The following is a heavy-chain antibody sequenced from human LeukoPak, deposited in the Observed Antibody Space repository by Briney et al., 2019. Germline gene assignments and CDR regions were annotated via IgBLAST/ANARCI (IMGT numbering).Heavy chain of an antibody. CDR3: ARDFGSYSGSWYYYGMDV. V-gene: IGHV1-46*01. Sequence: ASVKVSCKASGYTFTSYYMHWVRQAPGQGLEWMGIINPSGGSTSYAQKFQGRVTMTRDTSTSTVYMELSSLRSEDTAVYYCARDFGSYSGSWYYYGMDVWGQGTTVTVSS. CDR2: INPSGGST. CDR1: GYTFTSYY. J-gene: IGHJ6*02. D-gene: IGHD6-13*01.